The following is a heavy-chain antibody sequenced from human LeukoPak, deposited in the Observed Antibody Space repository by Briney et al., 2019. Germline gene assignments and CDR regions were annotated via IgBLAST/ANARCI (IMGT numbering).Heavy chain of an antibody. CDR3: ARGVAAAGSYYFDY. CDR2: VYSGGST. J-gene: IGHJ4*02. D-gene: IGHD6-13*01. V-gene: IGHV3-66*01. Sequence: PGGSLTLSCASSRLIVSSNYMRWARQAPGKGLEWVSVVYSGGSTYYADSVKDRFTISRDNSKNTLYLQVNSLRAEVTAVYYCARGVAAAGSYYFDYWGQGTLVTVSS. CDR1: RLIVSSNY.